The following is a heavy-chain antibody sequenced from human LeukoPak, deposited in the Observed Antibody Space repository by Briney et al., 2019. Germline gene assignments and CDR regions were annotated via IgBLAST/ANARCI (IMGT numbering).Heavy chain of an antibody. CDR2: ISSSSSTI. D-gene: IGHD7-27*01. V-gene: IGHV3-48*01. CDR1: GFTFSSYS. J-gene: IGHJ4*02. CDR3: ARAGGTGDLDY. Sequence: PGGSLRLSCAASGFTFSSYSMNWVRQAPGKGLEWVSYISSSSSTIYYADSVKGRFTISRDNAKNSLYLQMNSLRAEDTAVYYCARAGGTGDLDYWGQGTLVTVSS.